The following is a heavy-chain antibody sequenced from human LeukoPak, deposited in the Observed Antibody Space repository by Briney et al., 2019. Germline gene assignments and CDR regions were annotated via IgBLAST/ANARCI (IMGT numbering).Heavy chain of an antibody. Sequence: PGGSLRLSCAASGFTFSDYYMSWIRQAPGKGLEWVSQIRSSGNTMYYADSVKGRFTISRDNAKNSLYLQMNSLRADDTAVYYCARVYDILTDYYDAFDIWGQGTMVTVSS. CDR3: ARVYDILTDYYDAFDI. CDR1: GFTFSDYY. V-gene: IGHV3-11*01. J-gene: IGHJ3*02. CDR2: IRSSGNTM. D-gene: IGHD3-9*01.